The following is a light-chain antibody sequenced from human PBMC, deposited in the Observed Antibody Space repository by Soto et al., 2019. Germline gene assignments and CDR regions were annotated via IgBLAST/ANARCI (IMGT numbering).Light chain of an antibody. J-gene: IGKJ1*01. V-gene: IGKV3-11*01. CDR1: QSVSSY. CDR3: QQRSNWPPWT. CDR2: DAS. Sequence: EIVLTQSPATLSLSPGERATLSCRASQSVSSYLAWYQQKPGQAPRLLIYDASNRATGIPARFSGSGSGTDVALPISSLEPEDVAVYYCQQRSNWPPWTFGQGTKVEIK.